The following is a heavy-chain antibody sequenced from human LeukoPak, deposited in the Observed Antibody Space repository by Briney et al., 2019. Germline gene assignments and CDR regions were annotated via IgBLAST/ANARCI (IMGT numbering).Heavy chain of an antibody. CDR3: ATDRGWYFDY. CDR2: ISGSGTAT. V-gene: IGHV3-23*01. J-gene: IGHJ4*02. Sequence: GGSLRLSCAASGFTFSSCAMSWVRQAPGKGLEWVSTISGSGTATYYADSVKGRFTISRDNSKNTLYLQMNNLRDDDTAVFYCATDRGWYFDYWGQGTLVTVSS. D-gene: IGHD6-19*01. CDR1: GFTFSSCA.